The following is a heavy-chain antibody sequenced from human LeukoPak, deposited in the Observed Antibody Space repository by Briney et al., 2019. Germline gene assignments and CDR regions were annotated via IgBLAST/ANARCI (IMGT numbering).Heavy chain of an antibody. CDR2: IYRDDTT. Sequence: GGSLRLSCVASGFTFGKYWMSWVRQAPGKGLEWVSVIYRDDTTYYADSVKGRFTISRDNSKNTLYLQMSSVRAEDTAVYYCARGGYSGSYSDSYYYGMDVWGQGTTVTVSS. V-gene: IGHV3-53*01. J-gene: IGHJ6*02. D-gene: IGHD1-26*01. CDR1: GFTFGKYW. CDR3: ARGGYSGSYSDSYYYGMDV.